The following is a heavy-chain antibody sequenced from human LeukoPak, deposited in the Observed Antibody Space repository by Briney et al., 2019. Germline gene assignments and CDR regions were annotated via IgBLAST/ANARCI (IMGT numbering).Heavy chain of an antibody. J-gene: IGHJ4*02. Sequence: GGSLRLSCAASGFTFSTYNMNWVRQAPGKGLEWVSHITSSSTDIYYADSVKGRFTISRDNAKNALSLQMNSLRDEDTAVYYCATSGNYYLKYWGQGTLVTVSS. CDR1: GFTFSTYN. D-gene: IGHD1-26*01. CDR2: ITSSSTDI. V-gene: IGHV3-48*02. CDR3: ATSGNYYLKY.